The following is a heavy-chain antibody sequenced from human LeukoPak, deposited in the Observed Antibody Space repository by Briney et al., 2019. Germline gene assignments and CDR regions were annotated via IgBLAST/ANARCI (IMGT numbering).Heavy chain of an antibody. V-gene: IGHV3-15*01. D-gene: IGHD1-26*01. CDR3: TTWSVGATPRDY. CDR1: GFTFSSYA. CDR2: IKSKTDGGTT. J-gene: IGHJ4*02. Sequence: GGSLRLSCAASGFTFSSYAMSWVRQAPGKGLEWVGRIKSKTDGGTTDYAAPVKGRFTISRDDSKNTLYLQMNSLKTEDTAVYYCTTWSVGATPRDYWGQGTLVTVSS.